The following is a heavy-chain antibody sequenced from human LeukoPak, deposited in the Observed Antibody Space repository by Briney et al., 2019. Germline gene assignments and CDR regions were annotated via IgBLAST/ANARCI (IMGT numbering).Heavy chain of an antibody. CDR1: GFTFSGYA. CDR3: ARSGLSRFDY. Sequence: PGGSLRLSCGASGFTFSGYAMSWVRQAPGKGLEWVSAFSGSGGSTYYADSVKGRFTISRDNSKNTLYLQMNSLRAEDTAVYYCARSGLSRFDYWGQGTLVTVSS. V-gene: IGHV3-23*01. CDR2: FSGSGGST. J-gene: IGHJ4*02. D-gene: IGHD4/OR15-4a*01.